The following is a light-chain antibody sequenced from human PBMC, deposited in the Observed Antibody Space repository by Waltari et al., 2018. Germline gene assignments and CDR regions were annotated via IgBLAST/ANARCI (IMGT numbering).Light chain of an antibody. J-gene: IGLJ1*01. CDR2: STD. Sequence: QPLLTPAPSASGTPGQRVTVPCSGSMSNVGGGGGDGYQQVPGVAPKLLIYSTDARPSGVPDRFSGSKSGTSASLAIRGLRSEDEGDYYCASWDSGLKAYVFGTGTKVTAL. CDR3: ASWDSGLKAYV. CDR1: MSNVGGGG. V-gene: IGLV1-44*01.